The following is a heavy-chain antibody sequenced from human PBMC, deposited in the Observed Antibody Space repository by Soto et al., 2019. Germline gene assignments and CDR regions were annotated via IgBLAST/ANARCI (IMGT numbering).Heavy chain of an antibody. Sequence: EVQLVESGGGLVQPGRSLRLSCAASGFTFDDYAMHWVRQAPGKGLEWVSGISWNSGSIGYADSVKGRFTISRDNAKNSLYLQMNSLRAEDTALYYCAKGEGSGGYYSLFDYWGQGTLVTVSS. CDR3: AKGEGSGGYYSLFDY. J-gene: IGHJ4*02. V-gene: IGHV3-9*01. CDR1: GFTFDDYA. D-gene: IGHD3-22*01. CDR2: ISWNSGSI.